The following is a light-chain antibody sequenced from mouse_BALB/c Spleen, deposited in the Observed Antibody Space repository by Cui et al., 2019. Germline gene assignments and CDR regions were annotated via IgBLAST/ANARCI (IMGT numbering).Light chain of an antibody. CDR1: SSGSY. Sequence: QIVLTQSPALMPASPGEKVTMTCSASSSGSYMNSNKQKPRSYPKPWIYLTSNLACGVPARFSGSGSGTSYSLTISSMEAEDAATYYCQQWSSNPPTFGAGTKLGLK. V-gene: IGKV4-68*01. J-gene: IGKJ5*01. CDR2: LTS. CDR3: QQWSSNPPT.